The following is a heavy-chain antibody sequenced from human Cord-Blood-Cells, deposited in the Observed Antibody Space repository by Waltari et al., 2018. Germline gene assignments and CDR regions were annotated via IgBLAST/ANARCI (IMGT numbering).Heavy chain of an antibody. J-gene: IGHJ4*02. D-gene: IGHD3-22*01. CDR1: GFTVSSNY. V-gene: IGHV3-66*01. CDR2: IYSGGST. CDR3: ARENRDYYDSSGLDY. Sequence: EVQLVESGGGLVQPGGSLRLSCAASGFTVSSNYMSWVRQAPGKGLEWVSVIYSGGSTYDADSVKGRFTSSRDNSKNTLYLQMNSLRAEDTAVYYCARENRDYYDSSGLDYWGQGTLVTVSS.